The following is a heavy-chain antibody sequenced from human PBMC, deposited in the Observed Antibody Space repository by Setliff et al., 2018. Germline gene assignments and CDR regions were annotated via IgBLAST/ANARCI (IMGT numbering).Heavy chain of an antibody. J-gene: IGHJ4*02. CDR2: MYYSGSF. D-gene: IGHD1-26*01. CDR3: ARGGGSYYEGYFDY. V-gene: IGHV4-59*11. CDR1: GGSISGHY. Sequence: SETLSLTCTVSGGSISGHYWTWIRQPPGKGLEWVGYMYYSGSFNYNPSLESRVTISVDTSKNQFSLKLASVTAAYTALYYCARGGGSYYEGYFDYWGQGTLVTVSS.